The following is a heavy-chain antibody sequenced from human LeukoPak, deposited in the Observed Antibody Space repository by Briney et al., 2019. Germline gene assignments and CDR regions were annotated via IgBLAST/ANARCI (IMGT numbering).Heavy chain of an antibody. J-gene: IGHJ3*02. CDR2: IWYGGSNK. CDR1: GLTFSSYG. Sequence: GGSLRLSCAASGLTFSSYGMHCVRQAPGKGLEWVAVIWYGGSNKYYADSVKGRFTISRDNSKNTLYLQMNSLRAEDTAVYYCAKELGPYSSSWYAFDIWGQGTMVTVSS. CDR3: AKELGPYSSSWYAFDI. V-gene: IGHV3-30*02. D-gene: IGHD6-13*01.